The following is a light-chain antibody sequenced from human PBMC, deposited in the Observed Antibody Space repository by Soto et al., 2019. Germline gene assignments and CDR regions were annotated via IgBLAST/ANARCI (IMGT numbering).Light chain of an antibody. CDR1: SSNIGKNA. CDR3: GAWDDSLSGLV. Sequence: QSALTQPPSASATPGRRVIISCSGSSSNIGKNAVKWYQQFPGTAPKLLIHSDDQRPSGVPDRFSGSKSGTSASLTISGLQSEDEAHYYCGAWDDSLSGLVFGGGTKVTVL. J-gene: IGLJ3*02. V-gene: IGLV1-44*01. CDR2: SDD.